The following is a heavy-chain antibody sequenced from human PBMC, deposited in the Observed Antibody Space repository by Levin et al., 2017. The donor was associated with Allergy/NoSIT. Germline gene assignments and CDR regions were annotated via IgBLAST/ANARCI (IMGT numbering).Heavy chain of an antibody. CDR2: IKQDGSEK. CDR1: GFTFSTYW. V-gene: IGHV3-7*01. Sequence: SCAASGFTFSTYWMSWVRQAPGKGLEWVANIKQDGSEKYYVDSVKGRFTISRDNAKNSLYLQMNSLRAEDTAVYYCARDSINDFYYYYYMDVWGKGTTVTVSS. J-gene: IGHJ6*03. CDR3: ARDSINDFYYYYYMDV. D-gene: IGHD3-9*01.